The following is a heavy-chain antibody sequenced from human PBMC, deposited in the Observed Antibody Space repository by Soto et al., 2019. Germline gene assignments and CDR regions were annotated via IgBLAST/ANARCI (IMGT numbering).Heavy chain of an antibody. CDR2: ITPFNGNT. Sequence: YLHWVRQAPGQALEWMGWITPFNGNTNYAQKFQDRVTITRDRSMSTAYMELSSLRSEDTAMYYCARSGAYCGGDRYPDAFDIWGQGTMVTVSS. CDR3: ARSGAYCGGDRYPDAFDI. D-gene: IGHD2-21*02. J-gene: IGHJ3*02. V-gene: IGHV1-45*02. CDR1: Y.